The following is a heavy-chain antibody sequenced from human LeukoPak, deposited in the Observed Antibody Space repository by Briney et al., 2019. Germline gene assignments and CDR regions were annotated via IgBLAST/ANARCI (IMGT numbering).Heavy chain of an antibody. CDR2: IYYSGST. CDR3: ARGGFYYYYGMDV. V-gene: IGHV4-31*03. Sequence: SETLSLTCTVSGGFISSGGYYWSWIRQHPGKGLEWIGYIYYSGSTYYNPSLKSRVTISVDTSKNQFSLKLSSVTAADTAVYYCARGGFYYYYGMDVWGQGTTVTVSS. CDR1: GGFISSGGYY. D-gene: IGHD3-22*01. J-gene: IGHJ6*02.